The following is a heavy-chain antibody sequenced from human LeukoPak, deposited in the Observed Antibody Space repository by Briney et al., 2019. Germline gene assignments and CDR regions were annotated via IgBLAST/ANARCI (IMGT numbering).Heavy chain of an antibody. Sequence: GRSLRLSCAASGFTFSSYGMHWVRQAPGKGLEWVAVISYDGCNKYYADSVKGRFTISRDNSKNTLYLQMNSLRAEDTAVYYCARPGITIFGVVNFYFDYWGQGTLVTVSS. CDR2: ISYDGCNK. J-gene: IGHJ4*02. CDR1: GFTFSSYG. CDR3: ARPGITIFGVVNFYFDY. D-gene: IGHD3-3*01. V-gene: IGHV3-30*03.